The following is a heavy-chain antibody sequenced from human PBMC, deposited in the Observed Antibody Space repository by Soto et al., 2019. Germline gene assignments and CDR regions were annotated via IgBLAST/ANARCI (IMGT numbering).Heavy chain of an antibody. J-gene: IGHJ6*02. CDR2: IDWDDDK. CDR1: GFSLSTSGMC. D-gene: IGHD3-22*01. CDR3: ARIPRSSSGYFYYYYGMDV. V-gene: IGHV2-70*20. Sequence: SGPTLVNPTQTLTLTCTFSGFSLSTSGMCVSWVRQPPGKALEWLALIDWDDDKYYSTSLKTRLTISKDTSKNQVVLTMTNMDPVDTATYYCARIPRSSSGYFYYYYGMDVWGQGTTVTVS.